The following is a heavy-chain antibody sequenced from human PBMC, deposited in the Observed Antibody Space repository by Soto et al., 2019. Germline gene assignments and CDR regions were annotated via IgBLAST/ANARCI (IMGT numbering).Heavy chain of an antibody. J-gene: IGHJ2*01. V-gene: IGHV3-74*01. CDR2: INSDGSST. Sequence: GGSLRLSCAASGFTFSSYWMHWVRQAPGKGLVWVSRINSDGSSTSYADSVKGRFTISRDNAKNTLYLQMNSLRAEDTAVYYCERGPYSYGPGYFDLWGGGTRVTVS. D-gene: IGHD5-18*01. CDR1: GFTFSSYW. CDR3: ERGPYSYGPGYFDL.